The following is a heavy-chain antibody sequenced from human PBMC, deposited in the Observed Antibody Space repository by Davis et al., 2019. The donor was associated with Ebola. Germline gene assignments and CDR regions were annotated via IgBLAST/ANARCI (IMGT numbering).Heavy chain of an antibody. Sequence: GGPLRLPCAASGFTFSTYRMSWVRQPPGKGLEWVANIKQDGSEKYYVDPVKGRFTIPRDNAKNYLFLQINGRRAEDTAVYYCASHDYGEYAGPDYWGQGTLVTVSS. CDR3: ASHDYGEYAGPDY. V-gene: IGHV3-7*01. CDR2: IKQDGSEK. CDR1: GFTFSTYR. J-gene: IGHJ4*02. D-gene: IGHD4-17*01.